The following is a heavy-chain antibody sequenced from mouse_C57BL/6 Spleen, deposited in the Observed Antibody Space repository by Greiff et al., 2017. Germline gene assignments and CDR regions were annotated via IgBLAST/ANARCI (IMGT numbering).Heavy chain of an antibody. Sequence: QVQLQQSGPELVKPGASVKISCKASGYSFTSYYIHWVKQRPGQGLEWIGWIYPGSGNTKYNEKFKGKATLTADTSSSTAYMQLSSLTSEDSAVYYCARDQLRLPLDYWGQGTTLTVSS. CDR3: ARDQLRLPLDY. CDR2: IYPGSGNT. V-gene: IGHV1-66*01. J-gene: IGHJ2*01. CDR1: GYSFTSYY. D-gene: IGHD3-2*02.